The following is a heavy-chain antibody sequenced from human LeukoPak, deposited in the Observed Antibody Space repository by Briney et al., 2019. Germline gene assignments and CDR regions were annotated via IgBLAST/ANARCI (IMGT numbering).Heavy chain of an antibody. J-gene: IGHJ4*02. CDR2: IYHSGST. Sequence: SETLSLTCAVSGYSISSGYYWGWIRQPPGKGLEWTGSIYHSGSTYYNPSLKSRVTISVDTSKNQFSLKLSSVTAADTAVYYCARDQMAATGFDYWGQGTLVTVSS. V-gene: IGHV4-38-2*02. CDR3: ARDQMAATGFDY. CDR1: GYSISSGYY. D-gene: IGHD1-26*01.